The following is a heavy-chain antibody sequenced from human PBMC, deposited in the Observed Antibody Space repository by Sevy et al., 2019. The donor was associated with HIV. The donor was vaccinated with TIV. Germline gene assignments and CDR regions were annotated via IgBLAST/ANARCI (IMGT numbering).Heavy chain of an antibody. CDR3: ARDRARNWFDP. CDR1: GGSISSYS. CDR2: IHYCGST. J-gene: IGHJ5*02. Sequence: SETLSLTCTVSGGSISSYSWSWSWIRQAPGKGLEWIGNIHYCGSTNENPSLKSRVTISVDTSKNQFSLKLRSVTAADTALYYCARDRARNWFDPWGQGTLVTVSS. V-gene: IGHV4-59*01.